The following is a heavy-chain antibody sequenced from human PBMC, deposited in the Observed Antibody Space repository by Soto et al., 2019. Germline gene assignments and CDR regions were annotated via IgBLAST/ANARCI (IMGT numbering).Heavy chain of an antibody. CDR2: IWYDGSNK. CDR1: GFTFSSYG. J-gene: IGHJ6*02. V-gene: IGHV3-33*01. Sequence: SLRLSCAASGFTFSSYGMHWVRQAPGKGLEWVAVIWYDGSNKYYADSVKGRFTISRDNSKNTLYLQMNSLRAEDTAVYYCAREGIYDFWSPGGRHLLYYYYGMDVWGQGTTVTVSS. D-gene: IGHD3-3*01. CDR3: AREGIYDFWSPGGRHLLYYYYGMDV.